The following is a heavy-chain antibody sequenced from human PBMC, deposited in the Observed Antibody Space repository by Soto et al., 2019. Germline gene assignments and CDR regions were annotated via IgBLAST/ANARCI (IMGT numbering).Heavy chain of an antibody. J-gene: IGHJ4*02. CDR1: GGTFSSYG. CDR3: ARGFHYDSKLDY. CDR2: IIPIFGTA. Sequence: GASVKVSCNSSGGTFSSYGISWVLQAPGQGLEWMGGIIPIFGTANYAQKFQGRVTITADESTSTAYMELSSLRSEDTAVCYCARGFHYDSKLDYWGQGNLVTVSS. D-gene: IGHD3-22*01. V-gene: IGHV1-69*01.